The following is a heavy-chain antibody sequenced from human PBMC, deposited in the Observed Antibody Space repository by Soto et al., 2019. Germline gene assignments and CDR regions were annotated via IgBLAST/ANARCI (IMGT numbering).Heavy chain of an antibody. CDR3: ARSREQWLVDAFDL. V-gene: IGHV4-34*01. J-gene: IGHJ3*01. CDR2: INPTGSP. Sequence: QVQIQQWGAGLLKSSETLSLTCVVYDGSLTGYYWSWIRQPPGRGLEWIGEINPTGSPKYNPSLMSRVTISVDTSKNQFSMKLSSVTAADTAVFYCARSREQWLVDAFDLWGQGTMVTVSS. D-gene: IGHD6-19*01. CDR1: DGSLTGYY.